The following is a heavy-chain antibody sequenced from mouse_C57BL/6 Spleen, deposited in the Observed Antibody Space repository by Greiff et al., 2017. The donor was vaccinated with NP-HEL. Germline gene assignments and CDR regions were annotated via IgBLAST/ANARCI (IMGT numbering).Heavy chain of an antibody. CDR3: AREGTVVATVDY. Sequence: EVKLMESGAELVRPGASVKLSCTASGFNIKDDYMHWVKQRPEQGLEWIGWIDPENGDTEYASKFQGKATITADTSSNTAYLQLSSLTSEDTAVYFCAREGTVVATVDYWGQGTTLTVSS. J-gene: IGHJ2*01. CDR2: IDPENGDT. V-gene: IGHV14-4*01. D-gene: IGHD1-1*01. CDR1: GFNIKDDY.